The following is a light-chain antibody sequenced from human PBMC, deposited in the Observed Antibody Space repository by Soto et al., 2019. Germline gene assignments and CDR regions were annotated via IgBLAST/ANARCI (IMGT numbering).Light chain of an antibody. Sequence: QTVVTQEPSFSVSPGGTVTLTCGLSSGSVSTSYYPSWYQQTPGQAPRPLIYSTNTRSSGVPDRFSGSILGNKAALTVTGAQADDESDYYCVLYVGSGISVFGGGTQLTVL. J-gene: IGLJ2*01. CDR1: SGSVSTSYY. CDR3: VLYVGSGISV. V-gene: IGLV8-61*01. CDR2: STN.